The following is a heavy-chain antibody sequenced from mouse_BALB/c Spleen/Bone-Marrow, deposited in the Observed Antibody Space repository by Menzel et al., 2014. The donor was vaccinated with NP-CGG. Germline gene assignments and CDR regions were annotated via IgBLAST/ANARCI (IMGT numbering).Heavy chain of an antibody. CDR2: ISNGGNNT. CDR1: GFTFSDYY. CDR3: ARHDGIYAAWFAY. D-gene: IGHD2-1*01. V-gene: IGHV5-12*01. J-gene: IGHJ3*01. Sequence: DVQLVESGGGLVQPGGSLKLSCTASGFTFSDYYMYWVRQTPEKRLEWVANISNGGNNTFYLDTVKGRFTISRDNAKNTLYLQMSRLKSEDTAMYYCARHDGIYAAWFAYWGQGTPVTVSA.